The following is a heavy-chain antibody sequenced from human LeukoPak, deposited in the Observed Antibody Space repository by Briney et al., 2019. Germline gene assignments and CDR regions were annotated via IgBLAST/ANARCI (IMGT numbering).Heavy chain of an antibody. CDR3: ARHRRQLVRGYYYYMDV. CDR1: GFTFDDYG. D-gene: IGHD6-13*01. Sequence: GGSLRLSCAASGFTFDDYGMSWVRQAPGKGLEWVSGINWNGGSTGYADSVKGRFTISRDNAKNSLYLQMNSLRAEDTALYYCARHRRQLVRGYYYYMDVWGKGTTVTVSS. CDR2: INWNGGST. V-gene: IGHV3-20*04. J-gene: IGHJ6*03.